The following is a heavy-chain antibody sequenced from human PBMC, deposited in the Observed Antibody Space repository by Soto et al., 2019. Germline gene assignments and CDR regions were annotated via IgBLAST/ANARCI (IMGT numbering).Heavy chain of an antibody. J-gene: IGHJ4*02. Sequence: EVQLLESGGGLVQPGGSLRLSCAASGLTFSGYGMSWVRQAPGTGLEWVSAISGSGSTTYYADSVKGRFTISRDDSKNILFLQINSLRAEDTAVYYCVTRSRGLQSSPPRLDSWGQGTLVTVSS. V-gene: IGHV3-23*01. D-gene: IGHD4-4*01. CDR3: VTRSRGLQSSPPRLDS. CDR2: ISGSGSTT. CDR1: GLTFSGYG.